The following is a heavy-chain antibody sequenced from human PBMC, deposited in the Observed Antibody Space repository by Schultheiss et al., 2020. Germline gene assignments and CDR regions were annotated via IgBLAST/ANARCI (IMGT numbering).Heavy chain of an antibody. CDR2: IIPIFGTA. V-gene: IGHV1-69*13. J-gene: IGHJ4*02. Sequence: SVTVSCKASGGTFSSYAISWVRQAPGQGLEWMGGIIPIFGTANYAQKFQGRVTITADESTSTAYMELSSLRSEDTAVYYCARDTYYDFWSDRFDYWGQGTLVTVSS. CDR3: ARDTYYDFWSDRFDY. CDR1: GGTFSSYA. D-gene: IGHD3-3*01.